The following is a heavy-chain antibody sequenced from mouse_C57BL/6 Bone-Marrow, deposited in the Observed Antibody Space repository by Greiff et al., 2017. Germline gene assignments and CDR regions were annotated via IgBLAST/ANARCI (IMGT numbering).Heavy chain of an antibody. Sequence: DVMLVESGGGLVQPGGSMKLSCAASGFTFSDAWMDWVRQSPEKGLEWVAEIRNKANNHATYYAESVKGRFTILRDDSKSSVYLQMNSLRAEDTGIYYCTRPDYYGSRSYAMDYWGQGTSVTVSS. CDR3: TRPDYYGSRSYAMDY. J-gene: IGHJ4*01. CDR1: GFTFSDAW. CDR2: IRNKANNHAT. D-gene: IGHD1-1*01. V-gene: IGHV6-6*01.